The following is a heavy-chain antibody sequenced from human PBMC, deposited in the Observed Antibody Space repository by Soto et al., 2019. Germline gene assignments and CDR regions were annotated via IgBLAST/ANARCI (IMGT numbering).Heavy chain of an antibody. CDR3: ARHPGEQWLEFYGMDV. Sequence: EVQLLESGGGLVQPGGSLRLSCAASGFTFSSYAMSWVRQAPGKGLEWVSAISGSGGSTYYADSVKGRFTISRDNSKNTLDLQMNSLRAEDTAVYYCARHPGEQWLEFYGMDVWGQGTTVTVSS. D-gene: IGHD6-19*01. V-gene: IGHV3-23*01. CDR1: GFTFSSYA. J-gene: IGHJ6*02. CDR2: ISGSGGST.